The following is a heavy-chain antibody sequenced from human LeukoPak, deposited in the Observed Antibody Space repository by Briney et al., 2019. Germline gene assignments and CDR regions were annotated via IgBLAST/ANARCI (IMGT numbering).Heavy chain of an antibody. CDR2: IYYSGST. CDR3: ARGILTGPIYAFDI. Sequence: SETLSLTCTVSGGSISSYYWSWIRQPPGKGLEWIGHIYYSGSTNYNPSLKSRVTISVGTSKNQFSLKLSSVTAADTAVYYCARGILTGPIYAFDIWGQGTMVTVSS. V-gene: IGHV4-59*01. J-gene: IGHJ3*02. CDR1: GGSISSYY. D-gene: IGHD3-9*01.